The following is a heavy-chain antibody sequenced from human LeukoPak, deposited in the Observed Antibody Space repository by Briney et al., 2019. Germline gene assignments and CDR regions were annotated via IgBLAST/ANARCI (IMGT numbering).Heavy chain of an antibody. CDR1: GLTFSRYW. V-gene: IGHV3-7*05. Sequence: VGSPRLSCAASGLTFSRYWMSWVRQAPGKGLEWVANIKQDGTETYYIDSVKGRFTISRDNAKNSLYLQMNSLRAEDTAVYYCASWNYEQRSGWYYLDFWGQGTLVTVSS. D-gene: IGHD6-19*01. CDR2: IKQDGTET. J-gene: IGHJ4*02. CDR3: ASWNYEQRSGWYYLDF.